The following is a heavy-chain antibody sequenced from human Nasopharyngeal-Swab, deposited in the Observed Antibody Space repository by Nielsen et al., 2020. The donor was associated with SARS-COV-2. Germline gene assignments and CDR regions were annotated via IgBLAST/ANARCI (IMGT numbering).Heavy chain of an antibody. CDR1: GFTFSSYQ. CDR3: ARDPTDGDIDY. V-gene: IGHV3-48*03. Sequence: GESLKISCEASGFTFSSYQLNWVRQAPGKGLEWVAYITQSGSTTYYSDSVKGRFTISRDTAKNSLYLQMSSLSAEDTAVYYCARDPTDGDIDYWGQGTLVTVSS. D-gene: IGHD4-17*01. CDR2: ITQSGSTT. J-gene: IGHJ4*02.